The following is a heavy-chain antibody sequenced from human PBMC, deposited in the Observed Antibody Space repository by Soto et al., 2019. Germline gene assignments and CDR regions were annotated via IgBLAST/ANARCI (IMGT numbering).Heavy chain of an antibody. J-gene: IGHJ4*02. V-gene: IGHV4-59*12. CDR3: ATAPNNNVVLVS. CDR1: GGSISRYY. CDR2: IYYSGRT. D-gene: IGHD2-21*01. Sequence: PSGTLSLTCTVSGGSISRYYWSWIRQPPGKGLEWIGYIYYSGRTNYNPSLKSRVTISVDTSKNQFSLKLSSVTAADTAIYYCATAPNNNVVLVSWGQGTLVTVSS.